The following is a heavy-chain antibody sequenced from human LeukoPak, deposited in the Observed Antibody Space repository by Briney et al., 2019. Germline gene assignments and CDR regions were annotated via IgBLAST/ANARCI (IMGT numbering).Heavy chain of an antibody. CDR1: GFASTNAW. CDR3: TRVGPSYYNSSGDY. CDR2: TISKWDGAAT. D-gene: IGHD3-22*01. Sequence: RGSLRLSCLPSGFASTNAWVRWDRHAQEGGLGWVGRTISKWDGAATDIAAPVKGRYSISTDASNDTLYIHKNDLKTEDTGIYFGTRVGPSYYNSSGDYWGQGTLVTVSS. J-gene: IGHJ4*02. V-gene: IGHV3-15*01.